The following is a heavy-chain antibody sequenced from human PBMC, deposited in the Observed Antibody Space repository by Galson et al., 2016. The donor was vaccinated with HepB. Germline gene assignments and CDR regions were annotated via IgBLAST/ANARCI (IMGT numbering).Heavy chain of an antibody. J-gene: IGHJ4*02. CDR1: GFAFDDYA. V-gene: IGHV4-59*01. Sequence: LRLSCAVSGFAFDDYAMHWVRQAPGKGLEWIGHTHYRESNDYNPSLKSRVIMSVDTSKSQFSLKLSSVTAADTAVYYCARYLRGSRSSMFDYWGQGTLVTVSS. CDR3: ARYLRGSRSSMFDY. D-gene: IGHD6-6*01. CDR2: THYRESN.